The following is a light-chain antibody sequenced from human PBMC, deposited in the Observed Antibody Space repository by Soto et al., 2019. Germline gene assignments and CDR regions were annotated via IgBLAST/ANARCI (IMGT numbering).Light chain of an antibody. V-gene: IGKV1-5*01. CDR1: QNVTTS. CDR3: QHLNGYPIT. CDR2: DVS. J-gene: IGKJ5*01. Sequence: DIQLTQSPSTLSASVGDSVTITCRASQNVTTSMARYQHKPGRAPKLLIFDVSNLESGVPSRFSGGGSGTEFILTISSLQPEDFATYYCQHLNGYPITFGQGTRLEIK.